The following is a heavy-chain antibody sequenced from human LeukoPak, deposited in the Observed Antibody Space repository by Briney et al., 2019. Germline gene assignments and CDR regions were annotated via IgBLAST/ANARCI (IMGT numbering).Heavy chain of an antibody. CDR1: GFTFSSYW. CDR2: IKQDGSEK. Sequence: PGGSLRLSCAASGFTFSSYWMSWVRQAPGKGLEWVANIKQDGSEKYYVDSVKGRFTISRDNAKNSLYLQMNSLRAEDTAVYYCARTDNGYYDSSGYYYDYWRQGTLVTVSS. V-gene: IGHV3-7*01. J-gene: IGHJ4*02. CDR3: ARTDNGYYDSSGYYYDY. D-gene: IGHD3-22*01.